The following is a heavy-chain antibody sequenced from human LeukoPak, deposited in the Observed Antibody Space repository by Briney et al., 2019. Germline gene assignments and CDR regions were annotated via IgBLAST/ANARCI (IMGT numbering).Heavy chain of an antibody. CDR3: AKDSRGEYFDY. J-gene: IGHJ4*02. D-gene: IGHD3-16*01. V-gene: IGHV3-30*02. Sequence: PGGSLRLSCTASGFTFSSYGMHWVRQAPGKGLEWVTFIGYDGSNKDYADSVNGRFTISRDNSKNTLYLQMNSLRTEDTAVYYCAKDSRGEYFDYWGQGTLVTVSS. CDR2: IGYDGSNK. CDR1: GFTFSSYG.